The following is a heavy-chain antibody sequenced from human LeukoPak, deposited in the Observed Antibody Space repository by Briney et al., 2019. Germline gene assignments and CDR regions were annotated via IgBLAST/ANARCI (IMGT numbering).Heavy chain of an antibody. CDR2: ISWNNGSL. CDR3: AKPLPRARNFFDH. V-gene: IGHV3-9*01. J-gene: IGHJ4*02. CDR1: GFTFAEHA. Sequence: GGSLRLSCAASGFTFAEHAMHWVRQPPGKGLEWVSAISWNNGSLVYADSVRGRFTISRDNARSSLYLQMNNLGPEDTAFYYCAKPLPRARNFFDHWGQGILVTVSS.